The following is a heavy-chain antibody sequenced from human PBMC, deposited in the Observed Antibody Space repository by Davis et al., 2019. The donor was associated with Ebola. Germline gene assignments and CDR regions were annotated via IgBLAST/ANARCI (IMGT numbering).Heavy chain of an antibody. CDR2: ISGAGYNT. J-gene: IGHJ4*02. Sequence: PGGSLRLSCEASGFTFRNYAMNWVRQGPGQGLEWVSGISGAGYNTYHADSVKGRFTISRDNSKNTLYLQMNSLSADDTAVYYCARPRPPDYGGNLGGFDYWGQGTLVTVSS. V-gene: IGHV3-23*01. D-gene: IGHD4-23*01. CDR3: ARPRPPDYGGNLGGFDY. CDR1: GFTFRNYA.